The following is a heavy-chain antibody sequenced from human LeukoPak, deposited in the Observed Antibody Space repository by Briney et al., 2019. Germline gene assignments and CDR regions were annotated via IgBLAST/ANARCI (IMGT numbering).Heavy chain of an antibody. CDR3: ARHGATVPFDY. V-gene: IGHV4-59*08. D-gene: IGHD1-26*01. CDR1: GGSFSGYY. CDR2: IYYSGST. Sequence: SETLSLTCAVYGGSFSGYYWSWIRQPPGKGLEWIGYIYYSGSTNYNPSLKSRVTISVDTSKNQFSLKLSSVTAADTAVYYCARHGATVPFDYWGQGTLVTVSS. J-gene: IGHJ4*02.